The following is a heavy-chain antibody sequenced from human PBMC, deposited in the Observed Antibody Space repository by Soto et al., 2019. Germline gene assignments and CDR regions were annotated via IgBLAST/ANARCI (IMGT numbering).Heavy chain of an antibody. CDR3: AKDPRKYYHGQRASNYYFFYMDV. D-gene: IGHD3-10*01. CDR2: ISYDGSNK. J-gene: IGHJ6*03. CDR1: GFTFSTYA. V-gene: IGHV3-30*18. Sequence: QVQLVESGGGVVQPGRSLRLSCAASGFTFSTYAMHWVRQAPGKGLEWVSVISYDGSNKFYANSVEGRFTISRDDSKSTLYLQMDSLGGADTAIYYCAKDPRKYYHGQRASNYYFFYMDVWGKGTTVTVSS.